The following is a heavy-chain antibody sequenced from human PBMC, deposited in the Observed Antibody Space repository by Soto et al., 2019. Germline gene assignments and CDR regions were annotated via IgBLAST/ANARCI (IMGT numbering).Heavy chain of an antibody. V-gene: IGHV4-34*01. J-gene: IGHJ4*02. CDR1: GGSFSGYY. CDR2: ISHRGST. CDR3: ARAGDSSGYADY. D-gene: IGHD3-22*01. Sequence: SETLSLTCAVYGGSFSGYYWTWIRQPPGKGLEWIGEISHRGSTNYNPSLKSRVTISVETSKNQFSLKLSSVTAADTAVYYCARAGDSSGYADYWGQGTLVTVSS.